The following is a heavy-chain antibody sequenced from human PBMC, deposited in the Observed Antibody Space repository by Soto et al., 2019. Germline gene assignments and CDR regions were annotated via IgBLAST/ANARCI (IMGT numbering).Heavy chain of an antibody. CDR1: GYTLTELS. CDR3: AREAPPTPYYYYGMDV. J-gene: IGHJ6*02. CDR2: FDLENGET. V-gene: IGHV1-24*01. Sequence: ASVKVSCKVSGYTLTELSIHWVRQAPGEGLEWMGGFDLENGETIYAQRFQGRVTMTEESSADTPYMELSSLRSEDTAVYYCAREAPPTPYYYYGMDVWGQGTAVTVSS.